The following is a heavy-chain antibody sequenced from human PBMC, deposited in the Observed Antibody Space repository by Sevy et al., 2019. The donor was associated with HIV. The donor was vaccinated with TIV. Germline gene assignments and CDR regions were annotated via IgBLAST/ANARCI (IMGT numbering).Heavy chain of an antibody. CDR2: ISDYNGNT. J-gene: IGHJ5*02. V-gene: IGHV1-18*01. Sequence: ASVKVSCKASGYTFTSYGISWVRQAPGQGLEWMGWISDYNGNTNYAQKLQGRVTMTTDTSTSTAYMELRSLRSDDTAVYYCARGGLRYFDWLSQNWFDPWGQGTLVTVSS. D-gene: IGHD3-9*01. CDR3: ARGGLRYFDWLSQNWFDP. CDR1: GYTFTSYG.